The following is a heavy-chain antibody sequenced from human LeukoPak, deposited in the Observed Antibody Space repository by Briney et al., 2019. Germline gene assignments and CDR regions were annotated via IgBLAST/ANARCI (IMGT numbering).Heavy chain of an antibody. CDR2: FYTSGST. CDR3: ARTSYYYDSSGYYHAFDI. D-gene: IGHD3-22*01. V-gene: IGHV4-61*02. Sequence: PSQTLSLTCTVSGGSISSGTYYWSWIRQPAGKGLEWIGRFYTSGSTNYNPSLKSRVTISVDTSKNQFSLKLSSVTAADTAVYYCARTSYYYDSSGYYHAFDIWGQGTMVTVSS. J-gene: IGHJ3*02. CDR1: GGSISSGTYY.